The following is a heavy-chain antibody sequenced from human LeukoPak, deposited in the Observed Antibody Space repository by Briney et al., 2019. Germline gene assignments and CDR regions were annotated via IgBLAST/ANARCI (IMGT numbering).Heavy chain of an antibody. CDR2: TYPGDSDA. D-gene: IGHD1-26*01. CDR3: ARRRDLYSGSYYPFDY. V-gene: IGHV5-51*01. Sequence: GESLKISCQGSGYTFTSYWIAWVRQMPGKGLKWMGITYPGDSDARYSPSFQGQVTISADKSISTAYLQWSSLKASDTAMYYCARRRDLYSGSYYPFDYWGQGTLVTVSS. CDR1: GYTFTSYW. J-gene: IGHJ4*02.